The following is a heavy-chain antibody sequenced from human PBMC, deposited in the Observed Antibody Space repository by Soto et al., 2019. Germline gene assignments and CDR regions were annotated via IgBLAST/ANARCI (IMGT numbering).Heavy chain of an antibody. D-gene: IGHD2-15*01. J-gene: IGHJ5*02. CDR3: ARDLSGGCSGGSCYSGWFDP. Sequence: ASVKVSCKASGYTFTGYYMHWVRQAPGQGLEWMGWINPNSGGTNYAQKFQGRVTMTRDTSISTAYMELSRLRSDDTAVYYCARDLSGGCSGGSCYSGWFDPWGQGTLVTVSS. CDR1: GYTFTGYY. CDR2: INPNSGGT. V-gene: IGHV1-2*02.